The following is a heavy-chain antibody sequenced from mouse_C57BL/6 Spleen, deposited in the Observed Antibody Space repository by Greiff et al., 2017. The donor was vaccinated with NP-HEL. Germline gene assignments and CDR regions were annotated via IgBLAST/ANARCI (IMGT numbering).Heavy chain of an antibody. V-gene: IGHV1-22*01. Sequence: VQLQQSGPELVKPGASVKMSCKASGYTFTDYNMHWVKQSHGKSLEWIGYINPNNGGTSYNQKFKGKATLTVNKSSSTAYMELRSLTSEDSAVYYCARSNYGSSYWYFDVWGTGTTVTVSS. J-gene: IGHJ1*03. CDR3: ARSNYGSSYWYFDV. D-gene: IGHD1-1*01. CDR2: INPNNGGT. CDR1: GYTFTDYN.